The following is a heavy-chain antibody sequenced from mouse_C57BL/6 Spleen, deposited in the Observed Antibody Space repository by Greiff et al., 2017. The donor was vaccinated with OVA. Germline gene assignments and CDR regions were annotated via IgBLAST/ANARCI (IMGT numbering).Heavy chain of an antibody. V-gene: IGHV1-82*01. CDR2: IYPGDGDT. Sequence: QVQLQQSGPELVKPGASVKISCKASGYAFSSSWMNWVKQRPGKGLEWIGRIYPGDGDTNYNGKFKGKATRTADKSSSTAYMQRSSLTSEDSAVYFCARPGYYGSSPYYFDYWGQGTTLTVSS. CDR3: ARPGYYGSSPYYFDY. D-gene: IGHD1-1*01. J-gene: IGHJ2*01. CDR1: GYAFSSSW.